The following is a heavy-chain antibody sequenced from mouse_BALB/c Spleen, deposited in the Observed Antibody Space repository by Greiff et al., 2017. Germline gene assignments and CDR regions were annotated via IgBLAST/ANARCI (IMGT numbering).Heavy chain of an antibody. CDR2: ILPGSGST. V-gene: IGHV1-9*01. CDR1: GYTFSSYW. J-gene: IGHJ3*01. Sequence: QVQLKESGAELMKPGASVKISCKATGYTFSSYWIEWVKQRPGHGLEWIGEILPGSGSTNYNEKFKGKATFTADTSSNTAYMQLSSLTSEDSAVYYCARYGYDWFAYWGQGTLVTVSA. CDR3: ARYGYDWFAY. D-gene: IGHD2-2*01.